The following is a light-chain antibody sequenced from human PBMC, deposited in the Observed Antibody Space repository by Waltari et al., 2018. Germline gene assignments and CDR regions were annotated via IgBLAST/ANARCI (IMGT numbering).Light chain of an antibody. CDR3: QNHERLPAT. Sequence: SLSPGERATLSCRASQSIGKYLVWYQQKPGQAPRLLIYAASSRATGVPDRFSGSGSGTDFSLTISRLEPEDFAVYYCQNHERLPATFGQGTKVEIK. V-gene: IGKV3-20*01. CDR1: QSIGKY. CDR2: AAS. J-gene: IGKJ1*01.